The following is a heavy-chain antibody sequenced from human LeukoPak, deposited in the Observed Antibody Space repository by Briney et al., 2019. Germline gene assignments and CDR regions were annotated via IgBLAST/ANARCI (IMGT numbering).Heavy chain of an antibody. J-gene: IGHJ5*02. D-gene: IGHD6-13*01. CDR1: GGSISSSNW. V-gene: IGHV4-4*02. Sequence: SGNLSLTCAVSGGSISSSNWWNWVRQPPGKGLEWIGEIYHSGSTNYNPSLKSRVTISVDKSKNQFSLKLSSVTAADTAVYYCARDRDNSRWYSWFDPWGQGTLVTVSS. CDR2: IYHSGST. CDR3: ARDRDNSRWYSWFDP.